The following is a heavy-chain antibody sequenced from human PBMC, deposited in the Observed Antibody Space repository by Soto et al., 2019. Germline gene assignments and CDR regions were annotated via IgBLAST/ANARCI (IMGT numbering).Heavy chain of an antibody. Sequence: GASVKVSCKASGYTFTSYGISWVRQAPGQGLEWMGGIIPINGTANYAQKFQGRVTITADESTSTAYMELSSLRSEDTAVYYCATPETGIAVAGYYFDYWGQGTLVTVPQ. V-gene: IGHV1-69*13. J-gene: IGHJ4*02. CDR3: ATPETGIAVAGYYFDY. CDR1: GYTFTSYG. CDR2: IIPINGTA. D-gene: IGHD6-19*01.